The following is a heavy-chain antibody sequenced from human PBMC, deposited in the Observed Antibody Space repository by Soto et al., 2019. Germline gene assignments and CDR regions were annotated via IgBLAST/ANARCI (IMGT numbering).Heavy chain of an antibody. CDR3: ARVLSVNIVLMVYEDYYGMDV. Sequence: SETLSLTCAVYGGSFSGYYWSWIRQPPGTGLEWIGQINHSGSTNYNPSLKSRVTISVDTSKNQFSLKLSSVTAADTAVYYCARVLSVNIVLMVYEDYYGMDVWGQGTTVTVSS. V-gene: IGHV4-34*01. CDR1: GGSFSGYY. J-gene: IGHJ6*02. D-gene: IGHD2-8*01. CDR2: INHSGST.